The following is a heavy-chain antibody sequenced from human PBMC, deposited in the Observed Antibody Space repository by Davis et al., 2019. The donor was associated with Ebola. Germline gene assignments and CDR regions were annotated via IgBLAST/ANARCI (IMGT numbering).Heavy chain of an antibody. Sequence: GSLRLSCTVSGGSISSSSYYWGWIRQPPGKGLEWIGSIYYSGSTYYNPSLKSRVTISVDTSKNQFSLKLSSVTAADTAVYYCASRIAAAFFDYWGQGTLVTVSS. CDR3: ASRIAAAFFDY. J-gene: IGHJ4*02. D-gene: IGHD6-13*01. CDR2: IYYSGST. CDR1: GGSISSSSYY. V-gene: IGHV4-39*07.